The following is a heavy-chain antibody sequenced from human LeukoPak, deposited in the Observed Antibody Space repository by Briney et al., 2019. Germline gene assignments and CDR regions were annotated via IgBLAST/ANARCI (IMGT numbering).Heavy chain of an antibody. V-gene: IGHV4-39*01. D-gene: IGHD3-9*01. CDR2: IYYSGST. J-gene: IGHJ2*01. Sequence: SETLSLTCTVSGGSISSSSYYWGWFRQPPGKGLEWIGSIYYSGSTYYNPSLKSRVTISVDTSKNQFSLKLSSVTAADTAVYYCARQYSDILTGYHRGELYWYFDLWGRGTLVTVSS. CDR3: ARQYSDILTGYHRGELYWYFDL. CDR1: GGSISSSSYY.